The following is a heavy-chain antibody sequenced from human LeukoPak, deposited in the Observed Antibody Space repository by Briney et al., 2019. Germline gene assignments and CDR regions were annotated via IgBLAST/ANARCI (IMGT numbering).Heavy chain of an antibody. CDR3: ALEEGIAVAGTDY. Sequence: GRSLRLSCAASGFTFSSYSIHWVRQAPGKGLEWVSYISSSSSTIYYADSVKGRFTISRDNAKNSLYLQMNSLRAEDTAVYYCALEEGIAVAGTDYWGQGTLVTVSS. J-gene: IGHJ4*02. CDR2: ISSSSSTI. D-gene: IGHD6-19*01. CDR1: GFTFSSYS. V-gene: IGHV3-48*01.